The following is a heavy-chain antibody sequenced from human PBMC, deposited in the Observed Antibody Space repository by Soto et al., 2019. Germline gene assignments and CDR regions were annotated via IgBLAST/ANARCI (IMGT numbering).Heavy chain of an antibody. CDR3: AKPDRRDSSGYVDY. CDR2: ISYDGGNK. Sequence: GGSLRLSCAASGFTFSSFGMHWVRQAPGKGLEWVAIISYDGGNKYYADSVKGRFTIFRDNSESTLYLQMNSLRPEDTAFYYYAKPDRRDSSGYVDYWGQGSLVTVSS. D-gene: IGHD3-22*01. V-gene: IGHV3-30*18. CDR1: GFTFSSFG. J-gene: IGHJ4*02.